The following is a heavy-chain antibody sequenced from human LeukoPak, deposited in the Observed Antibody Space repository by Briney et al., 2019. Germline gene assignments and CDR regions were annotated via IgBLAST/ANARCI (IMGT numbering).Heavy chain of an antibody. V-gene: IGHV4-31*03. Sequence: PSQTLSLTCSVSGGSISSGGYYWSWIRQHPGKGLEWIGYIYYSGSTYYNPSLKSRVTISVDTSKNQFSLKLSSVTAADTAVYYCARGVFGVYFDLWGQGTLVTVSS. CDR3: ARGVFGVYFDL. D-gene: IGHD2-8*01. CDR2: IYYSGST. CDR1: GGSISSGGYY. J-gene: IGHJ4*02.